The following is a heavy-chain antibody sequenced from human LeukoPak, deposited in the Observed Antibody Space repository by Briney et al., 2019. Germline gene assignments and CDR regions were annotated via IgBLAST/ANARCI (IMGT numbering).Heavy chain of an antibody. CDR3: ARGSRYSSSSWLPFGSWYRVAFDY. Sequence: SQTLSLTCAISGDSVSSNSAAWNWLRQSPSRGLEWLGRTYYRSKWYNDYAVSVKSRIIISPDTSKNQFSLKLSSVTAADTAVYYCARGSRYSSSSWLPFGSWYRVAFDYWGQGTLVIVSS. D-gene: IGHD6-6*01. J-gene: IGHJ4*02. V-gene: IGHV6-1*01. CDR1: GDSVSSNSAA. CDR2: TYYRSKWYN.